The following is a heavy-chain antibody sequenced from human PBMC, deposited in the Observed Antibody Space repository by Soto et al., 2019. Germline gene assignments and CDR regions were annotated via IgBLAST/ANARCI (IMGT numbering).Heavy chain of an antibody. D-gene: IGHD1-1*01. CDR3: ARDKDREQLGGNYSSALDV. Sequence: QVQLVQSGAEVKKPGSSVKVSCKASGDTFSSFAISWVRQAPGQGLEWMGGIIPIFRTPKYGQNFQGRVTITADEPPSTAYLERSSLRSEDTAVYSCARDKDREQLGGNYSSALDVWGQGTTVIVSS. V-gene: IGHV1-69*12. CDR1: GDTFSSFA. J-gene: IGHJ6*02. CDR2: IIPIFRTP.